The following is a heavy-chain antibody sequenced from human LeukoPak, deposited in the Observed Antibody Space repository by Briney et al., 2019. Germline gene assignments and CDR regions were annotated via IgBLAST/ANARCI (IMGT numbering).Heavy chain of an antibody. CDR2: IIPIFGTA. D-gene: IGHD3-9*01. J-gene: IGHJ4*02. CDR3: ARGPDDILTGYNFDY. V-gene: IGHV1-69*13. CDR1: GGTFSSYA. Sequence: ASVKVSCKASGGTFSSYAISWVRQAPGQGLEWMGGIIPIFGTANYAQKFQGRVTITADESTSTAYVELSSLRSEDTAVYYCARGPDDILTGYNFDYWGQGTLVTVSS.